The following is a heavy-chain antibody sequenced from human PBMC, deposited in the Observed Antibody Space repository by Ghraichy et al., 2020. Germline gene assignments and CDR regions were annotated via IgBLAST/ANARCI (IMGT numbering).Heavy chain of an antibody. D-gene: IGHD2-2*01. Sequence: GGSLRLSCAASGFTFSSYAMAWVRQAPGKGLEWVSTITGSGDITYCADSVKGRFSITRDNSGNTLYLQMNSLRAEDTALYYCAKECSSSSCTVFAPRGLGTLVTVSS. CDR1: GFTFSSYA. V-gene: IGHV3-23*01. CDR2: ITGSGDIT. J-gene: IGHJ5*02. CDR3: AKECSSSSCTVFAP.